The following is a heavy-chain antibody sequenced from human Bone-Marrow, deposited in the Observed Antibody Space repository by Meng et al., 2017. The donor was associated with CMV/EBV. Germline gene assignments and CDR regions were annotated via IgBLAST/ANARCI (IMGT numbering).Heavy chain of an antibody. J-gene: IGHJ4*02. V-gene: IGHV3-15*01. Sequence: GESLKISCAASGFTFSSYSMNWVRQAPGKGLEWVGRIKSKTDGGTTDYAAPVKGRFTISRDDSKNTLYLQMNSLKTEDTAVYYCTTGGVVPAAIGPDYWGQGTLVTVSS. D-gene: IGHD2-2*01. CDR3: TTGGVVPAAIGPDY. CDR2: IKSKTDGGTT. CDR1: GFTFSSYS.